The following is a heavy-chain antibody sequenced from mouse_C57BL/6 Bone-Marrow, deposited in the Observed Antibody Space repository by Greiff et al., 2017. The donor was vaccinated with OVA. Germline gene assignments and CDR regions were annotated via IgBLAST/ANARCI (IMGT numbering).Heavy chain of an antibody. D-gene: IGHD1-1*01. CDR1: GFTFSSYT. CDR2: ISGGGGNT. J-gene: IGHJ2*01. V-gene: IGHV5-9*01. CDR3: ARQKLLRFLYYFDY. Sequence: EVQVVESGGGLVKPGGSLKLSCAASGFTFSSYTMSWVRQTPEKRLEWVATISGGGGNTYYPDSVKGRFTISRDNAKNTLYLQMSSLRSEDTALYDCARQKLLRFLYYFDYWGQGTTLTVAS.